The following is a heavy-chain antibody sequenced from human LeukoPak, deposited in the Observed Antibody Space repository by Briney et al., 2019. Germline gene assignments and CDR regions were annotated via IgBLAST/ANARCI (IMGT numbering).Heavy chain of an antibody. CDR3: ARVKTLNTYYYDSSGFYYYYYMDV. V-gene: IGHV4-4*02. CDR1: GGSISSSNW. CDR2: IYHSGST. D-gene: IGHD3-22*01. J-gene: IGHJ6*03. Sequence: SETLSLTCAVSGGSISSSNWWSWVRQPPGKGLEWIGEIYHSGSTNYNPSLKSRVTISVDKSKNQFSLKLSSVTAADTAVYYCARVKTLNTYYYDSSGFYYYYYMDVWGKGTTVTVSS.